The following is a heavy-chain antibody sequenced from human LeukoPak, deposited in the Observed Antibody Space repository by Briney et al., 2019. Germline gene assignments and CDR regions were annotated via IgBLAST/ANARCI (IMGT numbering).Heavy chain of an antibody. Sequence: GGSLRLSCEASGFTLSDYYMDWVRQAPGKGLEWVGRTKNKADSYTTEYAASVKGRFTISRDDSKNSLYLQLNSLKIEDTAVYYCARGKDYGLGYWGQGTLVTVSS. CDR2: TKNKADSYTT. CDR1: GFTLSDYY. J-gene: IGHJ4*02. D-gene: IGHD4-17*01. CDR3: ARGKDYGLGY. V-gene: IGHV3-72*01.